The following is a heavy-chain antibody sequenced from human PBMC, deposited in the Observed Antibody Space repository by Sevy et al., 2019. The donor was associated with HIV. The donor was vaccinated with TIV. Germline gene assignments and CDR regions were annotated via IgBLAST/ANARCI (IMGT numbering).Heavy chain of an antibody. CDR3: AKAHRSGYYAEAMDV. V-gene: IGHV3-9*01. CDR2: ISWNSGSI. Sequence: GGSLRLSCAASGFTFDDYAMHWVRQAPGKGLEWVSGISWNSGSIGYADSVKGRFTNSRDNAKNSMYLQMNSLRAEDTALYDCAKAHRSGYYAEAMDVWGQGTTVTVS. CDR1: GFTFDDYA. J-gene: IGHJ6*02. D-gene: IGHD3-3*01.